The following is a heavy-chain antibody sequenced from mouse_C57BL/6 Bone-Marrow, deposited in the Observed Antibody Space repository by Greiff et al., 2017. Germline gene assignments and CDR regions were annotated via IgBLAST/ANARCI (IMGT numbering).Heavy chain of an antibody. V-gene: IGHV1-15*01. CDR2: IDPETGGT. D-gene: IGHD1-1*01. J-gene: IGHJ4*01. CDR3: TSEYYYGSYYYAMDY. Sequence: LQESGAELVRPGASVTLSCKASGYTFTDDEMHWVKQTPVHGLEWIGAIDPETGGTAYNQKFKGKAILTADKSSSTAYMELRSLTSEDSAVYYCTSEYYYGSYYYAMDYWGQGTSVTVSS. CDR1: GYTFTDDE.